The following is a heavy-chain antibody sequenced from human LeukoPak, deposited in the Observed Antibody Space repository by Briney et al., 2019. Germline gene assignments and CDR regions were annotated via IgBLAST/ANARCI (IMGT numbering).Heavy chain of an antibody. CDR3: ARGRGGDGYNYDY. V-gene: IGHV3-21*01. D-gene: IGHD5-24*01. J-gene: IGHJ4*02. Sequence: GSLRLSCAASGFTFSSYSMNWVRQAPGKGLEWVSSISSSSSYIYYADSVKGRFTISRDNAKNSLYLQMNSLRAEDTAVYYCARGRGGDGYNYDYWGQGTLVTVSS. CDR1: GFTFSSYS. CDR2: ISSSSSYI.